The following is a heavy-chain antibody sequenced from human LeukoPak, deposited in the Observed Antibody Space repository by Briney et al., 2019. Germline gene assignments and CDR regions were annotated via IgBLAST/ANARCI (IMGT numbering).Heavy chain of an antibody. D-gene: IGHD5-24*01. J-gene: IGHJ4*02. CDR1: GGSISSGGYY. Sequence: SQTLSLTCTVSGGSISSGGYYWSWIRQPPGKGLEWIGYIYHSGSTYYNPSLKSRVTISVDRSKNQFSLKLSSVTAADTAVYYCARDLVEMATMGSDYWGQGTLVTLSS. V-gene: IGHV4-30-2*01. CDR3: ARDLVEMATMGSDY. CDR2: IYHSGST.